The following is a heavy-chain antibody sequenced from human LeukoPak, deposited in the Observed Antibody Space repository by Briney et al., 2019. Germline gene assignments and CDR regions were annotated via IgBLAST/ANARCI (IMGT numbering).Heavy chain of an antibody. Sequence: GGSLRLSCAASGFTFSSYGMHWVRQAPGKGLERVAVIWYDGSNKYYADSVKGRFTISRDNSKNTLYLQMNSLRAEDTAVYYCATITHYDSSGYYSRYFQHWGQGTLVTVSS. D-gene: IGHD3-22*01. V-gene: IGHV3-33*01. CDR2: IWYDGSNK. J-gene: IGHJ1*01. CDR1: GFTFSSYG. CDR3: ATITHYDSSGYYSRYFQH.